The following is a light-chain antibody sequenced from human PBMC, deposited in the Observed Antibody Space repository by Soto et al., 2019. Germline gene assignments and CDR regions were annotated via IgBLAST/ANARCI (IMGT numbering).Light chain of an antibody. CDR2: ATT. V-gene: IGKV3-20*01. Sequence: EIVLTQSPGTLSLSPGDTATLFCRASQSVSSSYLAWYQQKPGQAPRLLIYATTFRATAIPDRFSGSGSGTDFTLTISRLEPEDFSVYYCQQCATAPYTFGQGTKVEIK. CDR3: QQCATAPYT. J-gene: IGKJ2*01. CDR1: QSVSSSY.